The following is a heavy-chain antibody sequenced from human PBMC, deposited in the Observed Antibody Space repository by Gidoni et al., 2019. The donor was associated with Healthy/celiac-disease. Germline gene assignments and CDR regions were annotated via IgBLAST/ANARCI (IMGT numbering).Heavy chain of an antibody. D-gene: IGHD4-4*01. CDR3: ARMPYSNYFDY. CDR2: IDWDDDK. CDR1: GFSPSTSGLC. Sequence: QVTLRESVPALVKPTQTLALTCTFSGFSPSTSGLCESWIRQPPGKALEWLALIDWDDDKDYSTSLKTRFTISKDTSKNQVVLTMTNMDPVDTATYYCARMPYSNYFDYWGQGTLVTVSS. J-gene: IGHJ4*02. V-gene: IGHV2-70*01.